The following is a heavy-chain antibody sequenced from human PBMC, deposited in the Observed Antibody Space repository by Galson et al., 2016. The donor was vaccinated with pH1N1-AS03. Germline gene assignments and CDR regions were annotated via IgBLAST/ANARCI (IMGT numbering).Heavy chain of an antibody. CDR2: ISSTGSNT. CDR3: AKYTIDWYEDY. D-gene: IGHD6-19*01. J-gene: IGHJ4*02. V-gene: IGHV3-23*01. Sequence: CAVSGFTFSTYAMTWVRQAPGRGLEWVSSISSTGSNTFYADSVMGRFTISRDNSKNTLYLQMNGLRAEDTAVFYCAKYTIDWYEDYWGQGTLVTVSS. CDR1: GFTFSTYA.